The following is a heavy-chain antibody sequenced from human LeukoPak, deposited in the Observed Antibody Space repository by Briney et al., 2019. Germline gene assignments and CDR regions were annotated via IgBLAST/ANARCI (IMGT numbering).Heavy chain of an antibody. CDR1: GYTFTSYD. V-gene: IGHV1-8*01. CDR2: MNPNSGNT. J-gene: IGHJ3*02. CDR3: AIGQQLVRGAFDI. Sequence: GASVKVSCKASGYTFTSYDINWVRQATGQGLEWMGWMNPNSGNTGHAQKFQGRVTMTGNTSISTAYMELSSLRSEDTAVYYCAIGQQLVRGAFDIWGQGTMVTVSS. D-gene: IGHD6-13*01.